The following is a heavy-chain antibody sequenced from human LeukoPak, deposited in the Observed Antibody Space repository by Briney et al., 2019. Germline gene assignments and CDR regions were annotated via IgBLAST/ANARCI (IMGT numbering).Heavy chain of an antibody. CDR2: SSGSGGST. Sequence: GGSLRLSCAASGFTFSSYAMSGVRQAPGKGLEWVSASSGSGGSTYYADSVKGRFTISRDNSKNTLYLQMNSLRAEDTAVYYCAKDLWMEDIVVVPAATVFDYWGQGTLVTVSS. J-gene: IGHJ4*02. CDR3: AKDLWMEDIVVVPAATVFDY. D-gene: IGHD2-2*01. V-gene: IGHV3-23*01. CDR1: GFTFSSYA.